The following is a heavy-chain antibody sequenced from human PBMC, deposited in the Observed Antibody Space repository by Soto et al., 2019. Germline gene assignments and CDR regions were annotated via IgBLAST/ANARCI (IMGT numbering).Heavy chain of an antibody. CDR3: TRDASRDSSARGWFDP. J-gene: IGHJ5*02. D-gene: IGHD6-13*01. CDR2: ISSNSSYI. V-gene: IGHV3-21*01. CDR1: GFTFRSFT. Sequence: GSLGLSCASSGFTFRSFTMNWVRQAPGKGLEWVSTISSNSSYIYYTDARRGRLTISRDNAKNSLHPQMNSLRAEDTAVYYCTRDASRDSSARGWFDPWGPGTLVTGSS.